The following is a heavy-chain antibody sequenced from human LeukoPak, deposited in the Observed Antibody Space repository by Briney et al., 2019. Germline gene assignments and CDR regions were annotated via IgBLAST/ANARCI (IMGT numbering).Heavy chain of an antibody. Sequence: GGSLRLSCAAAGLTFSNYGMHWVRQAPGKGLQWVAYIRYDGRNKYSADSVKGRFTIYRDNSKSTLYLQMNSLRPEDTAVYYCAKGGSGRSYFDYWGQGTLVTVSS. V-gene: IGHV3-30*02. D-gene: IGHD1-26*01. J-gene: IGHJ4*02. CDR3: AKGGSGRSYFDY. CDR2: IRYDGRNK. CDR1: GLTFSNYG.